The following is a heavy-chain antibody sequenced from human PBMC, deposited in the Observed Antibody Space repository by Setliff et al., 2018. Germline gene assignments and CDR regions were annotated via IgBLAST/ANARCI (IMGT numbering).Heavy chain of an antibody. CDR2: INPSGGST. CDR1: GYTFTSYY. D-gene: IGHD3-9*01. J-gene: IGHJ6*02. CDR3: ARDPTTYYDILTGSSSRRYGMDV. Sequence: ASEKVSCKASGYTFTSYYMHWVRQAPGQGLEWMGIINPSGGSTSYAQKFQGRVTMTRDTSTSTVYMELSSLRSEDTAVYYCARDPTTYYDILTGSSSRRYGMDVWGQGTTVTVSS. V-gene: IGHV1-46*01.